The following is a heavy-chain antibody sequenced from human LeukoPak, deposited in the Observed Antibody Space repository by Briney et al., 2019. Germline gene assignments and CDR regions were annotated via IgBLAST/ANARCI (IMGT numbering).Heavy chain of an antibody. CDR3: ARDPSPYYYDRHPRWFDP. V-gene: IGHV3-23*01. CDR2: ITGIGGNT. Sequence: GGSLRLSCAISGFTFGSYAMTWVRQAPGKGLEWVSGITGIGGNTYYADSVKGRFTISRDNSKNTLYLQMNSLRAEDTAVYYCARDPSPYYYDRHPRWFDPWGQGTLVTVSS. CDR1: GFTFGSYA. D-gene: IGHD3-22*01. J-gene: IGHJ5*02.